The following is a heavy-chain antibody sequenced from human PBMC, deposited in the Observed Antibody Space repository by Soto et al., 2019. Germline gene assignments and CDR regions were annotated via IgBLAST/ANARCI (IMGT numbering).Heavy chain of an antibody. J-gene: IGHJ4*02. CDR1: GFTFSSYS. V-gene: IGHV3-21*01. CDR3: ARDLADRDGYKEIGDY. Sequence: EVQLVESGGGLVKPGGSLRLSCAASGFTFSSYSMNWVRQAPGKGLEWVSSISSSSSYIYYADSVKGRFTISRDNAKNSLYLQMNSLRAEDTAVYYCARDLADRDGYKEIGDYWGQGTLVTVSS. D-gene: IGHD5-12*01. CDR2: ISSSSSYI.